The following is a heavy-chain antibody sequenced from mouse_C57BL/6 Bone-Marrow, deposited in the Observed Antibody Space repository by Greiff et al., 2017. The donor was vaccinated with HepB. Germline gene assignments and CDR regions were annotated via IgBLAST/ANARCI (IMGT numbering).Heavy chain of an antibody. CDR2: ISSGGDYI. D-gene: IGHD2-14*01. V-gene: IGHV5-9-1*02. CDR3: TRVGLRFYWYFDV. J-gene: IGHJ1*03. Sequence: VAYISSGGDYIYYADTVKGRFTISRDNARNTLYLQMSSLKSEDTAMYYCTRVGLRFYWYFDVWGTGTTVTVSS.